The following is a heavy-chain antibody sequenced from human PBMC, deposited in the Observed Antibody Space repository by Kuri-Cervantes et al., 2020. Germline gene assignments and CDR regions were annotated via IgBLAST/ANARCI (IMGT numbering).Heavy chain of an antibody. V-gene: IGHV3-23*01. J-gene: IGHJ5*02. CDR3: TRELLWSP. D-gene: IGHD5-18*01. Sequence: GESLKISCAASGFTFRDYAMGWVRQAPGKGLEWVSTINGIGTRTHYADSVEGRFTISRDNAQNSLYLQMNSLRAEDTAVYYCTRELLWSPWGQGTLVTVSS. CDR2: INGIGTRT. CDR1: GFTFRDYA.